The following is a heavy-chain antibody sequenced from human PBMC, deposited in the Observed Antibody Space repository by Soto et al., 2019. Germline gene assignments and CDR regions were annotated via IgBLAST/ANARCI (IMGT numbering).Heavy chain of an antibody. J-gene: IGHJ4*02. Sequence: EVQLVESGGGLVQPGGSLRLSCAASGIIFTNYWMHWVRQAPGKGLVWVSRIDNDGSGTSYADSVKGRFTISRDNAKNTVDLQVNSLRAENTSVYYCTTVFEYWSQGTLVTISS. V-gene: IGHV3-74*01. CDR3: TTVFEY. CDR1: GIIFTNYW. CDR2: IDNDGSGT.